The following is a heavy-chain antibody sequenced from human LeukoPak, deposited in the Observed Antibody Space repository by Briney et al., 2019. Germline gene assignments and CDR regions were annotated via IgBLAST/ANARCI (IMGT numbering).Heavy chain of an antibody. V-gene: IGHV3-30*02. CDR1: GFTFSSYG. Sequence: PGGSLRLSCAASGFTFSSYGMHWVRQAPGKGLEWVAFIRYDGSNKYYADSVKGRFTISRDNSKNTLYLQMNSLRAEDTAVYYCAKNQGAPSNRYFDYWGQGTLVTVSS. D-gene: IGHD1-14*01. CDR3: AKNQGAPSNRYFDY. J-gene: IGHJ4*02. CDR2: IRYDGSNK.